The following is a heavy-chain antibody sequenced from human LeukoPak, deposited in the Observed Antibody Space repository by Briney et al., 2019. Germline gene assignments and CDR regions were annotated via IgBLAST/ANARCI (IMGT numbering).Heavy chain of an antibody. CDR3: TTLYGSGNYY. CDR2: IKTKTDGGTT. D-gene: IGHD3-10*01. J-gene: IGHJ4*02. Sequence: PGGSLRLSCVGSGFTFSKAWMSWDRQAPGKGLEWVGQIKTKTDGGTTDSAATVKGRFTISRDDSKNTLYLQMNSLKTEDTAMYYCTTLYGSGNYYWGQGTLVTVSS. CDR1: GFTFSKAW. V-gene: IGHV3-15*01.